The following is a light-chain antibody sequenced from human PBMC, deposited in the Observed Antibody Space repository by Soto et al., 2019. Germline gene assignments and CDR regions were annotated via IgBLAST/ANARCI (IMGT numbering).Light chain of an antibody. CDR1: QSVDNSH. CDR2: GAS. CDR3: QQYGNSPPGT. Sequence: ETVLTQSPGTLYFSPGERATLSCRASQSVDNSHVAWYQQSRGLPPRLLIYGASNRATGIPDRFSGSGSGADFTLTISRLEPEDFAVYFCQQYGNSPPGTFGQGTRLEIK. V-gene: IGKV3-20*01. J-gene: IGKJ5*01.